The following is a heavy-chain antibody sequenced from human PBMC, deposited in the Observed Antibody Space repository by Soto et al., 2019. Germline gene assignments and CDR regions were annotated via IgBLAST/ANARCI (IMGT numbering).Heavy chain of an antibody. D-gene: IGHD5-12*01. CDR1: GFTFNNAW. CDR3: TEDEPGYSRAIDY. Sequence: EVQVVESGGGLVKPGGSLRLSCGASGFTFNNAWMGWVRQAPGKGLEWVGLIKSKIDGGTNDYAAPVKSRFTISRDDSKNTVYLQMNNLETEDTALYYCTEDEPGYSRAIDYWGQGTLVTVSS. V-gene: IGHV3-15*07. CDR2: IKSKIDGGTN. J-gene: IGHJ4*02.